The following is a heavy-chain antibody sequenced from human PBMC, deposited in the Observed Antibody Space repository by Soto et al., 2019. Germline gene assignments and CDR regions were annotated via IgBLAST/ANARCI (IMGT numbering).Heavy chain of an antibody. J-gene: IGHJ5*02. D-gene: IGHD2-2*01. Sequence: GGSLRLSCAASGFTFSSYWMSWVRQAPGKGLEWVANIKQDGSEKYYVDSVKGRFTISRDNAKNSLYLQMNSLRAEDTAVYYCARDDWGVVVPAAMFDPWGQGTLVTVSS. CDR1: GFTFSSYW. CDR2: IKQDGSEK. V-gene: IGHV3-7*01. CDR3: ARDDWGVVVPAAMFDP.